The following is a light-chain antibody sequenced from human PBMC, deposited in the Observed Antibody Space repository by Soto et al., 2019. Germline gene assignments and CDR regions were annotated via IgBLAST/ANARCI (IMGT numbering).Light chain of an antibody. CDR3: SSYTCISTLLYV. CDR2: DVS. V-gene: IGLV2-14*01. CDR1: SSDVGGYNY. J-gene: IGLJ1*01. Sequence: QSALTQPASVSGSPGQSITISCTGTSSDVGGYNYVSWYQQHPGKAPKLMIYDVSNRPSGVSNRFSGSKSGNTASLTISGLQAEDEADYYCSSYTCISTLLYVFGTGTKVTVL.